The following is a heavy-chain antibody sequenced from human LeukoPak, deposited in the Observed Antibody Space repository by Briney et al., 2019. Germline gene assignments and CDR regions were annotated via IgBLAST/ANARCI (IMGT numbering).Heavy chain of an antibody. CDR3: ARVYYYYYYMDV. CDR1: GGSISSHY. V-gene: IGHV4-59*11. CDR2: IYYSGGT. Sequence: SETLSLTCTVSGGSISSHYWSWIRHPPGKGLEWIGYIYYSGGTNYNPSLKSRVTISVDTSKNHFSLNLSSVTAADTAVYYYARVYYYYYYMDVWGKGTTVTVSS. J-gene: IGHJ6*03.